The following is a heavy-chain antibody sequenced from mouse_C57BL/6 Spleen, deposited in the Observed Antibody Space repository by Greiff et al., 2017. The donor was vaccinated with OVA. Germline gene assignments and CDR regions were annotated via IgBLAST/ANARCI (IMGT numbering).Heavy chain of an antibody. V-gene: IGHV14-4*01. CDR1: GFNIKDDS. CDR3: TTCHYYGSSPCAY. CDR2: LDPENGDT. J-gene: IGHJ3*01. Sequence: VQLKQSGAELVRPGASVKLSCTASGFNIKDDSMHWVKQRPEPGLAWIGWLDPENGDTEYASKFPGKATITADTSSNTAYLQRSSLTSEDTAVYYCTTCHYYGSSPCAYWGKGTLVTVSA. D-gene: IGHD1-1*01.